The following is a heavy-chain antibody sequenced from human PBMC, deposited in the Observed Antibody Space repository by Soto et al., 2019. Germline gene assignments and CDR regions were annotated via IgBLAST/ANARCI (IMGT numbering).Heavy chain of an antibody. CDR3: ASCRVYGSGRHYYYYGMDV. V-gene: IGHV4-31*03. J-gene: IGHJ6*02. CDR2: IYYSGST. D-gene: IGHD3-10*01. Sequence: QVQLQESGPGLVKPSQTLSLTCTVSGGSISSGGYYWSWIRQHPGKGLEWIGYIYYSGSTYYNPSLKSRVTISVDTSKNQFSLKLSSVTAADTAVHYCASCRVYGSGRHYYYYGMDVWGQGTTVTVSS. CDR1: GGSISSGGYY.